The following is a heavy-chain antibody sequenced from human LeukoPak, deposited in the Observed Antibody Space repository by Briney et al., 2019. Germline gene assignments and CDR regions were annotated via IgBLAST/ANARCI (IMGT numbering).Heavy chain of an antibody. CDR3: AKPNSGWYNFDY. Sequence: GGSLRLSCEASGFTFTIYAMSWVRQAPGKGLEWVSGIGAGGGSTNYADSVKGRFTISRDNSKNTLYLQMNSLRAEDTAVYYCAKPNSGWYNFDYWGQGTLVTVSS. CDR2: IGAGGGST. V-gene: IGHV3-23*01. CDR1: GFTFTIYA. J-gene: IGHJ4*02. D-gene: IGHD6-19*01.